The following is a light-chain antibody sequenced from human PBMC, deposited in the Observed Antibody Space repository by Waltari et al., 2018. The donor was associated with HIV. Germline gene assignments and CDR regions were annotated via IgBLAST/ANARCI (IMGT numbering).Light chain of an antibody. Sequence: EIIMTQSPVTLSVSPGEKAAISCRASHSVNRNLAWYQQQPGQAPRLLIYGAATRATGITARLSGSGSGTEFILTISSLQSEDFAIDYCQHYHNRPPWTFGQGTKVEVK. CDR1: HSVNRN. CDR3: QHYHNRPPWT. J-gene: IGKJ1*01. CDR2: GAA. V-gene: IGKV3-15*01.